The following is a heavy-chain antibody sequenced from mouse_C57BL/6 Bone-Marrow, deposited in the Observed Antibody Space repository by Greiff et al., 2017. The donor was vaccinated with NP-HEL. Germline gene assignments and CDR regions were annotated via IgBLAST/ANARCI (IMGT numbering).Heavy chain of an antibody. CDR2: IYPGDGDT. CDR3: ARRRPYYSNYYAMDY. V-gene: IGHV1-82*01. J-gene: IGHJ4*01. CDR1: GYAFSSSW. Sequence: VKLMESGPELVKPGASVKISCKASGYAFSSSWMNWVKQRPGKGLEWIGRIYPGDGDTNYNGKFKGKATLTADKSSSTAYMQLSSLTSEDSAVYFCARRRPYYSNYYAMDYWGQGTSVTVSS. D-gene: IGHD2-5*01.